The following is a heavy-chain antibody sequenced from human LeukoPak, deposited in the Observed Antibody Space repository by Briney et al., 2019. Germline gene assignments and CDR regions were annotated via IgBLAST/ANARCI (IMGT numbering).Heavy chain of an antibody. D-gene: IGHD2-15*01. CDR3: ARDQGYCSGGSCHYFDY. CDR2: IYYSGST. CDR1: GGPISSSSYY. Sequence: PSETLSLTCTVSGGPISSSSYYWGWIRQPPGKGLEWIGSIYYSGSTYYNPSLKSRVTISVDTSKNQFSLKLSSVTAADTAVYYCARDQGYCSGGSCHYFDYWGQGTLVTVSS. J-gene: IGHJ4*02. V-gene: IGHV4-39*07.